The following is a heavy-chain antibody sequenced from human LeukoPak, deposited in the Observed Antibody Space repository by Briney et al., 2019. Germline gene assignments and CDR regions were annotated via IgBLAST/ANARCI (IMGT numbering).Heavy chain of an antibody. J-gene: IGHJ4*02. CDR2: ISGSGGST. CDR1: GFTFSSYA. CDR3: AKDRGGTMVRGVFDY. V-gene: IGHV3-23*01. Sequence: GGSLRLSCAASGFTFSSYAMSWVRQAPGKGLGWVSAISGSGGSTYYADSVKGRFTISRDNSKNTLYLQMNSLRAEDTAVYYCAKDRGGTMVRGVFDYWGQGTLVTVSS. D-gene: IGHD3-10*01.